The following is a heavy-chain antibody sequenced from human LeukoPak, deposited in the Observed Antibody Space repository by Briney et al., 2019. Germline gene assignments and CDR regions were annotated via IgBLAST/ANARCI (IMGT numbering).Heavy chain of an antibody. CDR3: ARRPLYSRPFDY. V-gene: IGHV4-34*01. D-gene: IGHD6-13*01. Sequence: SETLSLTCAVYGGSFSGYYWSWIRQPPWKGLEWIGEINHSGSTNYNPSLKSRVTISVDTSKNQFSLKLSSVTAADTAVYYCARRPLYSRPFDYWGQGTLVTVSS. CDR1: GGSFSGYY. CDR2: INHSGST. J-gene: IGHJ4*02.